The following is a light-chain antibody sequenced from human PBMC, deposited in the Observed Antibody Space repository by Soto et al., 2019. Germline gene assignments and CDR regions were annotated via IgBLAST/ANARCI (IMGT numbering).Light chain of an antibody. CDR3: QQSYTTLFT. J-gene: IGKJ3*01. V-gene: IGKV3-20*01. CDR2: VAS. Sequence: EIVSTQSPGTLSLSPGERATLSCRASQSVSSNFLAWYQQKSGQAPRLLIYVASSRATGIPGRFSGSGSGTDFTLTISSLQPEDFATYSCQQSYTTLFTFGPGTNVDI. CDR1: QSVSSNF.